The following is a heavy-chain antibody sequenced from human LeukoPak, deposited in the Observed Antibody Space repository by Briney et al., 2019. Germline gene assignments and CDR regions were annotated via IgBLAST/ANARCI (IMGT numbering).Heavy chain of an antibody. J-gene: IGHJ3*02. CDR1: GYTFTSYD. CDR3: ARTRGPSVVVTAIGDAFDI. V-gene: IGHV1-8*01. Sequence: GASVKVSCKASGYTFTSYDINWVRQATGQGLEWMGWMNPNSGNTGYAQKFQGRVTMTRNTSISTAYMELSSLRSEDTAVYYCARTRGPSVVVTAIGDAFDIWGQGTMVTVSS. D-gene: IGHD2-21*02. CDR2: MNPNSGNT.